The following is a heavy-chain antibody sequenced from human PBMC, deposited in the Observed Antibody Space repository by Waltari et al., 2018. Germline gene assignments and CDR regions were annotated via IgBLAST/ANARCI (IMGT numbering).Heavy chain of an antibody. CDR2: INPNSGGK. CDR1: GYTFTGYY. D-gene: IGHD6-6*01. V-gene: IGHV1-2*02. Sequence: QVQLVQSGAEVKKPGASVKVSCKASGYTFTGYYMHWVRQAPGQGLEWMGRINPNSGGKNYAQNVQGRVTMTRDTSISTAYMELSRLRSDDTAVYYCARVAARRGGAFDIWGQGTMVTVSS. CDR3: ARVAARRGGAFDI. J-gene: IGHJ3*02.